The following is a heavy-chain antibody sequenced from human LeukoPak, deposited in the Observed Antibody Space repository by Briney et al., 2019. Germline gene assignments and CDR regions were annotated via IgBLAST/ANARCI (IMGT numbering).Heavy chain of an antibody. CDR1: GFSFSSYA. D-gene: IGHD3-22*01. V-gene: IGHV3-74*01. J-gene: IGHJ3*02. CDR3: ARVGSTDSPHAFDI. CDR2: INSDGRMT. Sequence: GGSLRLSCAASGFSFSSYAMDWVRQAPGKGLVWVSGINSDGRMTRYAESVKGRFTISRDNAKNTLYLQMNSLRAEDTAVYYCARVGSTDSPHAFDIWGQGTTVTVSS.